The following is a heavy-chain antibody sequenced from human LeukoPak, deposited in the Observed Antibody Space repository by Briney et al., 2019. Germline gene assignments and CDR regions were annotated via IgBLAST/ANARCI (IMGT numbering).Heavy chain of an antibody. CDR3: AKEADDWLLTPGFGAFDI. D-gene: IGHD3-9*01. V-gene: IGHV3-74*01. Sequence: PGGSLRLSCAGSGFTFSSYWMHWVRQAPGKGLVWVSRISGDGSSTTYADSVKGRFTISRDNAKNTLYLQMNSLRAEHTAVYYCAKEADDWLLTPGFGAFDIWGQGTMVTVSS. CDR1: GFTFSSYW. J-gene: IGHJ3*02. CDR2: ISGDGSST.